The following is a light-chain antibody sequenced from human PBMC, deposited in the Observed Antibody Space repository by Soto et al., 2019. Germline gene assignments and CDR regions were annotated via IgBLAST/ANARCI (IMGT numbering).Light chain of an antibody. CDR2: DVS. Sequence: DIQMTQSPSSLSAYVGDRVTITCQASQDIDKYLNWYQQKPGKAPKLLIDDVSNLETGVPSRFSGSGSGTEFTLTISSLQPEYFATYYCLQHNSYPLTFGPGTKVDIK. CDR1: QDIDKY. CDR3: LQHNSYPLT. V-gene: IGKV1-17*01. J-gene: IGKJ3*01.